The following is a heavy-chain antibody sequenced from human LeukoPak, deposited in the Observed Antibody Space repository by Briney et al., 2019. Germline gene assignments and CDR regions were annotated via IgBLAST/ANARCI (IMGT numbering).Heavy chain of an antibody. J-gene: IGHJ3*02. CDR3: AKAVGGAFDI. Sequence: GRSLRLSCAASGFTFDDYAMHWVRQAPGKGLEWVSGISWNSGSIGYADSVKGRFTISRDNAKNSLYLQMNSLGAEDTALYYCAKAVGGAFDIWGQGTMVTVSS. D-gene: IGHD2-15*01. V-gene: IGHV3-9*01. CDR1: GFTFDDYA. CDR2: ISWNSGSI.